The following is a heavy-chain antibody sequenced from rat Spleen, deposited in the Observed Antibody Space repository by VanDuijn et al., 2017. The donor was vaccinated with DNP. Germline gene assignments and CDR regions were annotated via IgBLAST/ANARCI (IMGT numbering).Heavy chain of an antibody. CDR3: ASWNPIASISTSNY. J-gene: IGHJ2*01. V-gene: IGHV5-7*01. CDR1: GFTFSDHN. D-gene: IGHD1-2*01. CDR2: SSYDGSRV. Sequence: EVQLVESGGGLVQSGRSLKLSCAASGFTFSDHNMAWVRQVPKKGLEWVASSSYDGSRVHYRDSVKGRFTISRDNAENTVYLQMNSLRSEDTATYYCASWNPIASISTSNYWGQGVMVTVSS.